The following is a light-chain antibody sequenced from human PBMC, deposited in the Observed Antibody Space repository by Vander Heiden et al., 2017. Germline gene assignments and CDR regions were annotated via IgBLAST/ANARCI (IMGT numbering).Light chain of an antibody. CDR3: MQALQTPALT. J-gene: IGKJ4*01. CDR2: LGS. V-gene: IGKV2-28*01. Sequence: EIVMTQSPLPLPVIRGEQASISCRASLSLLQSNGYNYLYWYLQKPGQSPQLLIYLGSTRVSGVPDRFIGSGSGTDYTMKISRGQADDVCVYYCMQALQTPALTFGGGTKVEIK. CDR1: LSLLQSNGYNY.